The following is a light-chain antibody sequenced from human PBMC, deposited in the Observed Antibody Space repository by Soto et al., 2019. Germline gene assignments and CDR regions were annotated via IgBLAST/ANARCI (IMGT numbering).Light chain of an antibody. CDR3: QQSYRTPRT. Sequence: DIQMTQSPSSLSASVGASVTITCRASQSISTYLNWYQQKPGKAPKLLMHAASSLDRGVPSRFSGSGSGTDFTLTISSLQPEDFATYYCQQSYRTPRTVGQGNKVDIK. V-gene: IGKV1-39*01. CDR2: AAS. CDR1: QSISTY. J-gene: IGKJ1*01.